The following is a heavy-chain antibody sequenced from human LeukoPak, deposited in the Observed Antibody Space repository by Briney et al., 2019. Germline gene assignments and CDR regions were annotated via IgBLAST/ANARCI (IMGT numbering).Heavy chain of an antibody. Sequence: SETLSLTCTVSGGSISSSSYYWGWIRQPPGKGLEWIGSIYYSGSTYYNPSLKSRVTISVDTSKNQFSLKLSSVTAADTAVYYCARHKDSSGRRADAFDNWGQGTMVTVSS. CDR2: IYYSGST. CDR3: ARHKDSSGRRADAFDN. V-gene: IGHV4-39*01. J-gene: IGHJ3*02. D-gene: IGHD3-22*01. CDR1: GGSISSSSYY.